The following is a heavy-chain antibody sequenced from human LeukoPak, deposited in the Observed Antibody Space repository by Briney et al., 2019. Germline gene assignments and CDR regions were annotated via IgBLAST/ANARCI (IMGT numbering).Heavy chain of an antibody. CDR1: GGTFSSYA. J-gene: IGHJ4*02. V-gene: IGHV1-69*04. Sequence: ASVKVSCKASGGTFSSYAISWVRQAPGQGLEWMGRIIPILGIANYAQKFQGRVTMTRDTSTSTVYMELSSLRSEDTAVYYCAREGTVSFDYWGQGTLVTASS. CDR3: AREGTVSFDY. CDR2: IIPILGIA. D-gene: IGHD3/OR15-3a*01.